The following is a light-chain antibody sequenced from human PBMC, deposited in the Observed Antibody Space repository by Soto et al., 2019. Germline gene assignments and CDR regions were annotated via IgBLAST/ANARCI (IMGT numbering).Light chain of an antibody. CDR3: QQYLSLSVT. CDR1: QTVTSNY. Sequence: EVVLTQSPGTLSLSPGEKATLSCRASQTVTSNYLAWYQQKPGQAPRLLIYGASNRATDIPHRFSGSGSGTDFTLTISRLEPEDFALYYCQQYLSLSVTFGQGTRLEIK. V-gene: IGKV3-20*01. CDR2: GAS. J-gene: IGKJ5*01.